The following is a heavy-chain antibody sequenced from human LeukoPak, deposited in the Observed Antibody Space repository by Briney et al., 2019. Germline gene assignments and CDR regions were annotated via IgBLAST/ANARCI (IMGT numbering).Heavy chain of an antibody. CDR3: ARGTGSLDY. J-gene: IGHJ4*02. CDR1: GDSVSSKSAS. CDR2: TYSRSKWFN. D-gene: IGHD1-26*01. V-gene: IGHV6-1*01. Sequence: SQTLSLTYAISGDSVSSKSASWNWIRQSPSRGLEWLGRTYSRSKWFNDYAVSVKSRITVTPDTSKNQFSLHLTSVTPDDTAVYYCARGTGSLDYWGQGTLVTVSS.